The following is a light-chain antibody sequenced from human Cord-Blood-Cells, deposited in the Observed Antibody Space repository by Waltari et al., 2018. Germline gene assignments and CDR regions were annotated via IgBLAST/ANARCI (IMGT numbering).Light chain of an antibody. CDR1: QSVSSSY. J-gene: IGKJ4*01. Sequence: EIVLTQSPGTLSLSPGERATLSCRASQSVSSSYLAWYQQKPGQAPRLLIYGASSRATRIPDRFSGSGSGTDFTLTISRLEPEDFAVYYCQQYGSSPGAFGGGTKVEIK. CDR3: QQYGSSPGA. CDR2: GAS. V-gene: IGKV3-20*01.